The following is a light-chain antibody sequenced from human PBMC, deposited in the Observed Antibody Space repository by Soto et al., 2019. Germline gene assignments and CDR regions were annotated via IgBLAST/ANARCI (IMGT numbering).Light chain of an antibody. CDR2: GTS. CDR1: QSVGSN. J-gene: IGKJ1*01. CDR3: QQYNTRCT. V-gene: IGKV3-15*01. Sequence: EIVMTQSPATLSVSPGERATLSCRARQSVGSNFAWYQQKPGQAPRLLIYGTSTRDAGIPARFSGSGSGTEFTLIDSSLESEDSAVYLCQQYNTRCTCGPGTKVLIK.